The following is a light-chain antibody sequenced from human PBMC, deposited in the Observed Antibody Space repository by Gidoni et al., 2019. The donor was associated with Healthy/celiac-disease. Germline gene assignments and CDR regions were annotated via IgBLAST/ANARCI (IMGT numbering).Light chain of an antibody. V-gene: IGLV2-8*01. CDR1: SSDVGVYNY. CDR2: EVS. Sequence: QSALTQPPSAYGSPGQSVTIPFTGTSSDVGVYNYVSWYKQHPVKAPKLISYEVSRRPSGVPVRFTDAKSGNSASLTVSVPQAEYEADYDCSSDAGSNNFVFVGGTKLTVL. CDR3: SSDAGSNNFV. J-gene: IGLJ2*01.